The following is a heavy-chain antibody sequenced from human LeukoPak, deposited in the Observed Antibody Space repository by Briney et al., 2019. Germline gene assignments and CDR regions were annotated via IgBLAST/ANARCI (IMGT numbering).Heavy chain of an antibody. V-gene: IGHV3-21*01. CDR3: ARSAAVRGVIITFNYYYYMDV. J-gene: IGHJ6*03. CDR2: ISSSSSYI. D-gene: IGHD3-10*01. Sequence: PGGSLRLSCAASGFTFSSYSMNWVRQAPGKGLEWVASISSSSSYIYYADSLKGRFTISRDNAKNTLYLQMNSLRAEDTAVYYCARSAAVRGVIITFNYYYYMDVWGKGTTVTISS. CDR1: GFTFSSYS.